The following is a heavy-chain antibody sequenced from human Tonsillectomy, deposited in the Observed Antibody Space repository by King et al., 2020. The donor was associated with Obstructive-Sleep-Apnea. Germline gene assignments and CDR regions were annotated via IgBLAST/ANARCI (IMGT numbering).Heavy chain of an antibody. CDR2: ISSNGGST. CDR1: GFTFSSYA. V-gene: IGHV3-64D*09. J-gene: IGHJ6*02. Sequence: QLVQSGGGLVQPGGSLRLSCSASGFTFSSYAMHWVRQAPGEGLEYVSAISSNGGSTYYADSVKGRFTISRDNSKNTLYLQMSSLRAEDTAVYYCVKDTYYDFWSGYLALDVWGQGTTVTVSS. CDR3: VKDTYYDFWSGYLALDV. D-gene: IGHD3-3*01.